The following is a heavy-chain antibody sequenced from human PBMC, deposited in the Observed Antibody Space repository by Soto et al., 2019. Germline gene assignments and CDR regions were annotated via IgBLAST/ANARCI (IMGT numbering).Heavy chain of an antibody. Sequence: GGSLRLSCAASGFTFSSYGMHWVRQAPGKGLEWVAVIWYDGSNKYYADSVKGRFTISRDNSKNTLYLQMNSLRAEDTAVYYCARAPAYDILTGYYMKAGIDDWGQGTLVTVSS. CDR2: IWYDGSNK. CDR1: GFTFSSYG. V-gene: IGHV3-33*01. J-gene: IGHJ4*02. CDR3: ARAPAYDILTGYYMKAGIDD. D-gene: IGHD3-9*01.